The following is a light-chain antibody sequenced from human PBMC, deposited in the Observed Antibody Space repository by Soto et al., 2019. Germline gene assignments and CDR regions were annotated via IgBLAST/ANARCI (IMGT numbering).Light chain of an antibody. J-gene: IGKJ1*01. CDR2: GAS. CDR3: QQYRSSYPWT. V-gene: IGKV3-20*01. Sequence: EIVLTQSPGTLSLSPGERATLSCRASQSVSSNYLAWYQQKPGQAPRLLIYGASSRATAIPDRFSGSGSGKDVTLTIRRLEPEDFAVYYCQQYRSSYPWTLGQGTKVDIK. CDR1: QSVSSNY.